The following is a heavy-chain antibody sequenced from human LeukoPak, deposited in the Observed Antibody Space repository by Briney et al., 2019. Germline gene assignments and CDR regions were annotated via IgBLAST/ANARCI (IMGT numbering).Heavy chain of an antibody. Sequence: GGSLRLSCAVSGFPFSDFAMSWVRQAPGKGLEWVSTISGGGDNTYFADSVKGRFTISRDSSKNTLFLQMVSLRAEDTAVYYCAKFEGALLGNYYMDVWGKGTTVTVSS. V-gene: IGHV3-23*01. CDR3: AKFEGALLGNYYMDV. J-gene: IGHJ6*03. CDR2: ISGGGDNT. CDR1: GFPFSDFA.